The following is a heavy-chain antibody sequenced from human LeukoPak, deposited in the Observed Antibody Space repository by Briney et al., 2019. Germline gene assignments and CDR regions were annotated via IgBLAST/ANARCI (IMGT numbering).Heavy chain of an antibody. J-gene: IGHJ4*02. CDR3: VRDQTKRNWQP. CDR2: SGTTSGST. V-gene: IGHV3-48*01. CDR1: GFSFSLYA. D-gene: IGHD1-1*01. Sequence: GGSLRLSCAASGFSFSLYAMIWVRQAPGKGLEWVSFSGTTSGSTYYADSVKGRFTISRDNAKNSLYLQMNSLRAEDTAMYYCVRDQTKRNWQPWGQGTLVTVSS.